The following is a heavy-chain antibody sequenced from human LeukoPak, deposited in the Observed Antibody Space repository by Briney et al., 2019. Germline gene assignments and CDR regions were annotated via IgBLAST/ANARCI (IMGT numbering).Heavy chain of an antibody. J-gene: IGHJ4*02. CDR2: FDPSYSYN. CDR1: GYSYPSCW. Sequence: ESRKISCKGSGYSYPSCWFIWVLQLPAQRLEWRVKFDPSYSYNNYSPSFQGHVTISADKSISTPYPQWSSLKASDTAMYYCARWCIAAAGKGIYYFDYWGQGTLVTVSS. D-gene: IGHD6-13*01. CDR3: ARWCIAAAGKGIYYFDY. V-gene: IGHV5-10-1*01.